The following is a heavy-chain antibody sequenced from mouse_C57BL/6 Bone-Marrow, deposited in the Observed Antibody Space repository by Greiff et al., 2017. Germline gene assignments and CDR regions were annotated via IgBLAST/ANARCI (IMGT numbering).Heavy chain of an antibody. D-gene: IGHD2-12*01. V-gene: IGHV3-1*01. Sequence: DVKLQESGPGMVKPSQSLSLTCTVTGYSITSGYDWHWIRHFPGNKLEWMGDISYSGSTNYNPSLKSRIPITHDTSKNHYFLSLNSVTTEDTATYYVARACYLWFAYWGQGTLVTVSA. CDR2: ISYSGST. CDR3: ARACYLWFAY. CDR1: GYSITSGYD. J-gene: IGHJ3*01.